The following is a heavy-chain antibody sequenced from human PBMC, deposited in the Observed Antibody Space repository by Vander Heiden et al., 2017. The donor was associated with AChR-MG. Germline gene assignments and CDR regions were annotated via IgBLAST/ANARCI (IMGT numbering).Heavy chain of an antibody. J-gene: IGHJ6*02. D-gene: IGHD6-19*01. CDR2: IRTKPKSYAT. V-gene: IGHV3-73*01. CDR3: TSCMAGDYYAMDV. Sequence: EVQLVESGGGLVQPGGSLTLSCAASGFTFSGSAMYWVRRASGKGLEWVGRIRTKPKSYATAYAASVKGRFTISRDDSKNTAYLQMNSLKTDDTAVYYCTSCMAGDYYAMDVWGQGTTVTVSS. CDR1: GFTFSGSA.